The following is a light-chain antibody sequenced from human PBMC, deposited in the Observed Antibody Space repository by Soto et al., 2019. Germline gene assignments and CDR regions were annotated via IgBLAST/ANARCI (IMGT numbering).Light chain of an antibody. CDR3: QQSYSTPWT. J-gene: IGKJ1*01. Sequence: DIHMTQSPSSLSASVGDGVTIPCRASQSINSYLSWYQQKPGKVPKVLIYAASSLQSGAPSWFSGSGSGTDFTLTISSLQPEDFATYFYQQSYSTPWTFGHGTKVDIK. CDR2: AAS. CDR1: QSINSY. V-gene: IGKV1-39*01.